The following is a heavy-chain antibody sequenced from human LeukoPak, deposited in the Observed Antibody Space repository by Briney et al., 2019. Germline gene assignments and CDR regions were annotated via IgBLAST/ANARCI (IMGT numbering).Heavy chain of an antibody. CDR2: INRDGSST. CDR1: GFTFSSNW. V-gene: IGHV3-74*01. CDR3: ARDLWGAGDC. Sequence: GGSLRLSCAASGFTFSSNWMHSVRHAPGKGLVWVSRINRDGSSTIYADSVKGRFTISRDNAKNTLYLQMNSLTAEDTAVYYCARDLWGAGDCWGQGTLVTVSS. J-gene: IGHJ4*02. D-gene: IGHD1-26*01.